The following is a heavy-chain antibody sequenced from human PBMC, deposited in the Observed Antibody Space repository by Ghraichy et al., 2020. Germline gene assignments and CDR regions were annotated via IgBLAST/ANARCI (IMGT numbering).Heavy chain of an antibody. J-gene: IGHJ6*02. CDR1: GFTFSSYA. Sequence: LSLTCAASGFTFSSYAMSWVRQAPGKGLEWVSAISGSGGSTYYADSVKGRFTISRDNSKNTLYLQMNSLRAEDTAVYYCAKVSWNPYYYYYYGMDVWGQGTTVTVSS. V-gene: IGHV3-23*01. D-gene: IGHD1-1*01. CDR2: ISGSGGST. CDR3: AKVSWNPYYYYYYGMDV.